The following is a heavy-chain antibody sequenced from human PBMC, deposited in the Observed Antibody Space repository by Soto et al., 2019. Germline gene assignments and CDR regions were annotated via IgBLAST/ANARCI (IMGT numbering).Heavy chain of an antibody. Sequence: ASVKVSCKASGYTFTSYAMHWVCQAPGQRLEWMGWINAGNGNTKYSQKFQGRVTITRDTSASTAYMELSSLRSEDTAVYYCASPPLYGDYGPNAEYFQHWGQGTLVTVSS. CDR2: INAGNGNT. V-gene: IGHV1-3*01. J-gene: IGHJ1*01. CDR1: GYTFTSYA. CDR3: ASPPLYGDYGPNAEYFQH. D-gene: IGHD4-17*01.